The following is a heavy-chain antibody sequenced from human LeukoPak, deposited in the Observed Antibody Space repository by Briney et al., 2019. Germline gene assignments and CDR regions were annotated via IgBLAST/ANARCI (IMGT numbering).Heavy chain of an antibody. V-gene: IGHV4-31*03. CDR1: GGSISSGGYY. CDR2: IYYSGST. D-gene: IGHD3-10*01. Sequence: SQTLSLTCTVSGGSISSGGYYWSWIRQHPGKGLEWIGYIYYSGSTYYNPSLKSRVTISVDTSKNQFSLKLSSVTAAGTPVYYCARDRLYGSSYYYGMDVWGQGTTVTVSS. CDR3: ARDRLYGSSYYYGMDV. J-gene: IGHJ6*02.